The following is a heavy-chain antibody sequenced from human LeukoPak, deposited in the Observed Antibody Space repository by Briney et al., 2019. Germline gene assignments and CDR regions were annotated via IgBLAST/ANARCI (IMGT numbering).Heavy chain of an antibody. CDR2: IYYSGST. Sequence: SETLSLTCTVSGGSISSSSYYWGWIRQPPGKGLEWIGSIYYSGSTYYNPSLKSRVTISVDTSKNQFSLKLSSVTAADTAVYYCARDFGASDCSGGSCYNWFDPWGQGTLVTVSS. J-gene: IGHJ5*02. CDR3: ARDFGASDCSGGSCYNWFDP. CDR1: GGSISSSSYY. V-gene: IGHV4-39*07. D-gene: IGHD2-15*01.